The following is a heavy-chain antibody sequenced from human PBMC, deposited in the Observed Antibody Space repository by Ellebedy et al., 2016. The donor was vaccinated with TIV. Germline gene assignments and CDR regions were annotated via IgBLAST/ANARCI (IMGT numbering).Heavy chain of an antibody. J-gene: IGHJ4*02. D-gene: IGHD3-9*01. CDR1: GFTFSSYG. Sequence: GGSLRLSXAASGFTFSSYGMHWVRQAPGKGLEWVAVISYDGSNKYYADSVKGRFTISRDNSKNTLYLQMNSLRAEDTAVYYCAKDEADYDILTGPDYWGQGTLVTVSS. V-gene: IGHV3-30*18. CDR3: AKDEADYDILTGPDY. CDR2: ISYDGSNK.